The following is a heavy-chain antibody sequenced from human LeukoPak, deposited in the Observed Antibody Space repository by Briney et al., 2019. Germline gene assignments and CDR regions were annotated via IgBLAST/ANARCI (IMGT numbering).Heavy chain of an antibody. J-gene: IGHJ6*03. D-gene: IGHD6-13*01. V-gene: IGHV4-39*07. CDR2: INHSGST. CDR1: GGSISSGDYY. CDR3: ARGRTRIAAAVSRISRGNYMDV. Sequence: KPSETLSLTCTVSGGSISSGDYYWSWIRQPPGKGLEWIGEINHSGSTNYNPSLKSRVTISVDTSKNQFSLKLSSVTAADTAVYYCARGRTRIAAAVSRISRGNYMDVWGKGTTVTVSS.